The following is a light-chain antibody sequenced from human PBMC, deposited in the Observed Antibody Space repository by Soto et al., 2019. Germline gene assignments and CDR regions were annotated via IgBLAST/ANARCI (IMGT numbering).Light chain of an antibody. CDR2: GAS. CDR3: QQYGRSPQP. CDR1: PSVSSRY. V-gene: IGKV3-20*01. J-gene: IGKJ1*01. Sequence: TPSQVTLSLNPPPRPSLPWRGSPSVSSRYLAWYQQKPGQAPRLLIYGASSRATGIPDRFSGSGSGTDFTLTISRLEPEDFAVYYCQQYGRSPQPFGQGTKVDIK.